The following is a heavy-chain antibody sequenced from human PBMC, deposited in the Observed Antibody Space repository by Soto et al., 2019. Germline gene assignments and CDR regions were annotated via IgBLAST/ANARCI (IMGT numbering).Heavy chain of an antibody. CDR3: AKRVAYSSSSAYSDS. CDR2: ISDTGGT. J-gene: IGHJ4*02. D-gene: IGHD6-6*01. Sequence: GGSLRLACAASGFTFSSFGMNWVRQAPGKGLEWVSSISDTGGTFYGDSVKGRFTISRDNSKNTLYLQMNSLRAEDTAVYYCAKRVAYSSSSAYSDSWGQGTLVTVSS. CDR1: GFTFSSFG. V-gene: IGHV3-23*01.